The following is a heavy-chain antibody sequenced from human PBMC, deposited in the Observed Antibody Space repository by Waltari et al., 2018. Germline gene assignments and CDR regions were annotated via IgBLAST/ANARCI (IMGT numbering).Heavy chain of an antibody. Sequence: EEQLVESGGGLVQPGDSLRLSCAASGFTFSSYWMNWVRKAPGQGPLWVSRISSDASDTTYADSVKGRFTISRDNAKNTLYLQMNRLRAEDTAVYFCARVSRRTYRSPVPGRHYYYGMDVWGQGTTVTVSS. V-gene: IGHV3-74*03. CDR3: ARVSRRTYRSPVPGRHYYYGMDV. CDR1: GFTFSSYW. CDR2: ISSDASDT. J-gene: IGHJ6*02. D-gene: IGHD1-1*01.